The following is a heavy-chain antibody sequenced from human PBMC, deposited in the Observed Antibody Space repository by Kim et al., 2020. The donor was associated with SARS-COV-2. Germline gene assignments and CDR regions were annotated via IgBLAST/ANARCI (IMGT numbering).Heavy chain of an antibody. CDR2: ISGSGGST. CDR3: AKDNGRRPGIAAAGGYYYYGMDV. D-gene: IGHD6-13*01. Sequence: GGSLRLSCAASGFTFSSYAMSWVRQAPGKGLEWVSAISGSGGSTYYADSVKGRFTISRDNSKNTLYLQMNSLRAEDTAVYYCAKDNGRRPGIAAAGGYYYYGMDVWGQGTTVTVSS. J-gene: IGHJ6*02. CDR1: GFTFSSYA. V-gene: IGHV3-23*01.